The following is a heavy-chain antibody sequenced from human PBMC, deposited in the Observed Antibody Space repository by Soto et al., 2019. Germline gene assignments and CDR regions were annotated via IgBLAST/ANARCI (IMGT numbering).Heavy chain of an antibody. CDR1: GFTFSSYA. CDR2: ISGSGGST. D-gene: IGHD3-9*01. Sequence: GGSLRLSCAASGFTFSSYAMSWVRQAPGEGLEWVSAISGSGGSTYYADSVKGRFTISRDNSKNTLYLQMNSLRAEDTAVYYCAESTNYDILTGYRYYFDYWGQGTLVTVSS. CDR3: AESTNYDILTGYRYYFDY. J-gene: IGHJ4*02. V-gene: IGHV3-23*01.